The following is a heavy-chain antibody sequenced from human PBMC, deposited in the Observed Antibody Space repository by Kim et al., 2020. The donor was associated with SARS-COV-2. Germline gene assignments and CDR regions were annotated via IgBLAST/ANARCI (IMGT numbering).Heavy chain of an antibody. D-gene: IGHD3-22*01. V-gene: IGHV3-23*01. CDR1: GFTFNNSA. J-gene: IGHJ4*02. CDR3: ARGGRYDSSGLFDY. Sequence: GGSLRLSCAASGFTFNNSAMSWVRQAPGKGLEWVSLISASGGITYYADSVKGRFTISRDNSKKTLYLQMNSLRAEDTAVYYCARGGRYDSSGLFDYWGQGTLVTVSS. CDR2: ISASGGIT.